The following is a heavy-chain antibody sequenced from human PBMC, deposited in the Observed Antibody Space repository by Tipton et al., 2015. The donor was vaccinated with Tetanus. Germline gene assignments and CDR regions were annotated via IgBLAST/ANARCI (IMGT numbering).Heavy chain of an antibody. CDR3: ARGGRDAHNNPLGAFDV. Sequence: TLSLTCTVSGGSFSLYYWNWVRQSPGKGLEWIGEISHSGSSSYSPSLESRVTISVDTSKNQFSLRLRSVAAADTAVYYCARGGRDAHNNPLGAFDVWGRGTTVTVSS. J-gene: IGHJ3*01. CDR2: ISHSGSS. D-gene: IGHD3-10*01. V-gene: IGHV4-34*01. CDR1: GGSFSLYY.